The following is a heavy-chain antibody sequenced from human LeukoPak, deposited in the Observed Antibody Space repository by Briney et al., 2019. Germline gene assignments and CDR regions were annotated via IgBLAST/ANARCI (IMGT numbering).Heavy chain of an antibody. D-gene: IGHD1-26*01. CDR1: GFTVGSSY. CDR2: IYSGGST. Sequence: GGSLRLSCAAPGFTVGSSYMGWVRQAPGKGLEWVSVIYSGGSTYYADSMKGRFTLSRDNSKNTLYLQMNSLRAEDTAVYYCARLSGSYYEADYWGQGTLVTVSS. J-gene: IGHJ4*02. CDR3: ARLSGSYYEADY. V-gene: IGHV3-53*01.